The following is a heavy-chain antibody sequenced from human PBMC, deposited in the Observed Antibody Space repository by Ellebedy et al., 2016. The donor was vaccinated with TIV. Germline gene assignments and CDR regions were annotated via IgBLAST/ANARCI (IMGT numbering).Heavy chain of an antibody. CDR2: IIPILGIA. J-gene: IGHJ6*02. Sequence: AASVKVSCKASGGTFSSYAISWLRQAPGQGLEWMGRIIPILGIANYAQKFQGRVTITADKSTSTAYMELSSLRSEDTAVYYCARDSVMAYSSSWYSRGEYGMDVWGQGTTVTVSS. CDR1: GGTFSSYA. V-gene: IGHV1-69*04. D-gene: IGHD6-13*01. CDR3: ARDSVMAYSSSWYSRGEYGMDV.